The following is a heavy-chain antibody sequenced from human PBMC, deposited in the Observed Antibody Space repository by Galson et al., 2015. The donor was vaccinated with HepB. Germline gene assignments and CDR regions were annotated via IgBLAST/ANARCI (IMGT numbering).Heavy chain of an antibody. D-gene: IGHD5-24*01. Sequence: SLRLSCAASGFTFDDYAMHWVRQAPGKGLEWVSGISWNSGSIGYADSVKGRFTISRDNAKNSLYLQMNSLRAEDTALYYCAKGGRDGYNYYFDYWGQGTLVTVSS. J-gene: IGHJ4*02. CDR2: ISWNSGSI. CDR1: GFTFDDYA. V-gene: IGHV3-9*01. CDR3: AKGGRDGYNYYFDY.